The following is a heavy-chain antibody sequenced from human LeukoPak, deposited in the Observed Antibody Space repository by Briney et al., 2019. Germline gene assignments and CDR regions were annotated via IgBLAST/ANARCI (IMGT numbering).Heavy chain of an antibody. Sequence: NPGGSLRLSCAASGFTFSSYSMNWVRQAPGKGLEWVSSISSSSSYIYYADSVKGRFTISRDNAKNSLYLQMNSLRAEDTAVYYCARSQLWLPNWYFDLWGRGTLVTVSS. CDR3: ARSQLWLPNWYFDL. CDR2: ISSSSSYI. CDR1: GFTFSSYS. J-gene: IGHJ2*01. V-gene: IGHV3-21*01. D-gene: IGHD5-18*01.